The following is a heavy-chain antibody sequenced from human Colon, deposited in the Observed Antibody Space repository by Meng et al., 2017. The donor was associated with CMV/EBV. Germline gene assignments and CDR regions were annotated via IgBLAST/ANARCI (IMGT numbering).Heavy chain of an antibody. J-gene: IGHJ1*01. Sequence: QGQLVQSGAEVGRPGASVKVSCKASGYSFTGYYIHWVRQAPGQGLEWMGWMDPTTGRTDYAQKFQGTVTMTRDTSISTAYLELSRLTSDDTAVYYCASHSSYVWGSHHWGQGTLVTVSS. D-gene: IGHD3-16*01. V-gene: IGHV1-2*02. CDR3: ASHSSYVWGSHH. CDR2: MDPTTGRT. CDR1: GYSFTGYY.